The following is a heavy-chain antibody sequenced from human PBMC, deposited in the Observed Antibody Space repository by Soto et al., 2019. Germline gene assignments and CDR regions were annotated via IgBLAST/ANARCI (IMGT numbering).Heavy chain of an antibody. CDR1: GFTFSSYG. CDR3: ARGRGIAVAGYFDY. Sequence: QVQLVESGGGVVQPGRSLRLSCAASGFTFSSYGMHWVRQAPGKGLEWVAVIWYDGSNKYYADSVKGRFTISRDNSKNTLYLQMNSLRAEDTAVYYCARGRGIAVAGYFDYWGQGTLVTVSS. D-gene: IGHD6-19*01. J-gene: IGHJ4*02. V-gene: IGHV3-33*01. CDR2: IWYDGSNK.